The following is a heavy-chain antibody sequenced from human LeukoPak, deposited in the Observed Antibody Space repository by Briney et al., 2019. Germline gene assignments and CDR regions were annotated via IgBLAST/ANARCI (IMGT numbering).Heavy chain of an antibody. CDR1: GGSFSGYY. CDR2: IYDSGST. CDR3: AKDYGDYSLA. D-gene: IGHD4-17*01. J-gene: IGHJ5*02. V-gene: IGHV4-34*01. Sequence: PSETLSLTCALYGGSFSGYYWGWIRQPPGKGLEWIGSIYDSGSTYYNPSLRSRVTISVDTSKNQFSLKLSSVTAADTAVYYCAKDYGDYSLAWGQGTLVTVSS.